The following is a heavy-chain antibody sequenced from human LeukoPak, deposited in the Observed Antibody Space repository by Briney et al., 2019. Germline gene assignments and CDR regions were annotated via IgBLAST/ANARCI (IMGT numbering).Heavy chain of an antibody. CDR2: ISSDGTNT. CDR3: GRDRTGSYYRDPDY. D-gene: IGHD3-10*01. J-gene: IGHJ4*02. Sequence: GGSLRLSCAASGFTFSSYSMNWVRQAPGKGLEWVTVISSDGTNTYYADSVRGRFTISRDNSRDTLYLQMNSLRAEDTAVYYCGRDRTGSYYRDPDYWGQGTLVTVSS. CDR1: GFTFSSYS. V-gene: IGHV3-30*03.